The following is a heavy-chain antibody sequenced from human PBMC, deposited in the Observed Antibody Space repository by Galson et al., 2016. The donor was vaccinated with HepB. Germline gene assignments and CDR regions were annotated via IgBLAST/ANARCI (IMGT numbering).Heavy chain of an antibody. CDR2: ISYLGISQ. CDR3: ARAGGTTSIFAFDL. Sequence: SLRLSCAASGYTFSSYIIHWVRQAPGKGLEWVSVISYLGISQDYADSVKGRFTTSRDDSKNTLYLQLNGLRPEDTAVYYCARAGGTTSIFAFDLWGRGTLVTVSS. CDR1: GYTFSSYI. D-gene: IGHD1-14*01. J-gene: IGHJ3*01. V-gene: IGHV3-30-3*02.